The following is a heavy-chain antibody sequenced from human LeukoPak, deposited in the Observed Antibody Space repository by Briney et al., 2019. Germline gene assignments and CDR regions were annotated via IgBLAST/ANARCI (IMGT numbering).Heavy chain of an antibody. V-gene: IGHV4-61*02. J-gene: IGHJ5*02. CDR1: GGSISSGSYY. CDR2: IYTSGST. D-gene: IGHD3-3*01. CDR3: ARDGYDFWSGYSPFDP. Sequence: SETLSLTCTVSGGSISSGSYYWGWIRQPAGEGLEWIGRIYTSGSTNYNPSLKSRVTISVDTSKNQFSLKLSSVTAADTAVYYCARDGYDFWSGYSPFDPWGQGTLVTVSS.